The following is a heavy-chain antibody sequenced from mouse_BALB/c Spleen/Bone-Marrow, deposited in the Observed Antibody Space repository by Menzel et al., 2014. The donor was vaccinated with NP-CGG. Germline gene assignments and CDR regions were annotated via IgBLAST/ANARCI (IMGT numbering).Heavy chain of an antibody. V-gene: IGHV1-18*01. CDR3: ARRYGNYHDFHYYAMDY. J-gene: IGHJ4*01. D-gene: IGHD2-10*02. CDR1: GYTFTEYT. Sequence: EVQLQQSRPELVKPGASVKISCKPSGYTFTEYTMHWVKQSHGKNLEWIGGIHPNNGGTYYNQKFKGKATLTVDKSSSTAYMELRSLTSEDSAVYYCARRYGNYHDFHYYAMDYWGQGTSVTVSS. CDR2: IHPNNGGT.